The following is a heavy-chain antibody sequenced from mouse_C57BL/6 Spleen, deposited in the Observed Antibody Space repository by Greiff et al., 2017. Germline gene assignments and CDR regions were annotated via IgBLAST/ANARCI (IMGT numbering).Heavy chain of an antibody. CDR1: GYTFTSYG. CDR2: IYPRSGNT. V-gene: IGHV1-81*01. J-gene: IGHJ3*01. CDR3: ASRGAAQATFAY. D-gene: IGHD3-2*02. Sequence: VQLQQSGAELARPGASVKLSCKASGYTFTSYGISWVKQRTGQGLEWIGEIYPRSGNTYYNEKFKGKATLTADKSSSTAYMELRSLTSEDSAVYFCASRGAAQATFAYWGQGTLVTVSA.